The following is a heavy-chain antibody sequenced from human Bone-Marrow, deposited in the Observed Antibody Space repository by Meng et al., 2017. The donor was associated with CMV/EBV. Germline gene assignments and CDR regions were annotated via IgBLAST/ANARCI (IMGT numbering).Heavy chain of an antibody. Sequence: ASVKVSCKASGYTFTSYGISWVRQAPGQGLEWMGWISAYNGNTNYAQKLQGRVTMTTDTSTSTAYMELRSLRSEDTAMYYCALISYCTSVTCYYLDYWGQGTLVTVSS. CDR1: GYTFTSYG. CDR3: ALISYCTSVTCYYLDY. J-gene: IGHJ4*02. V-gene: IGHV1-18*01. CDR2: ISAYNGNT. D-gene: IGHD2-8*02.